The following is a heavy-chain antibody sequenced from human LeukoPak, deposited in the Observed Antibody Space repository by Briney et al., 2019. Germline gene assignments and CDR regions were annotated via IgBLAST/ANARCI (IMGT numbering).Heavy chain of an antibody. J-gene: IGHJ4*02. Sequence: ASVKVSCKXSGYTFTSYYIHWVRQAPGQGLEWMGIINPSGGSTSYSQKFQGRVTMTRDTSTSTVYMELSSLRSEDTAVYYCARGIALDFDYWGQGTLVTVSS. CDR1: GYTFTSYY. D-gene: IGHD6-13*01. CDR2: INPSGGST. CDR3: ARGIALDFDY. V-gene: IGHV1-46*03.